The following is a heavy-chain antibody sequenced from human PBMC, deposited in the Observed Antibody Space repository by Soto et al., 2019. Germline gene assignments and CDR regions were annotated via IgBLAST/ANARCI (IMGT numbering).Heavy chain of an antibody. CDR2: MTYDGGIE. CDR3: AREAESFDY. V-gene: IGHV3-30*03. CDR1: GFTFSSYA. J-gene: IGHJ4*02. Sequence: GGSLRLSCAASGFTFSSYAMHWVRQAPGKGLEWVALMTYDGGIEYCADSVKGRFTISRDNSKNTLYLQMNSLRAEDTAVYYCAREAESFDYWGQGTLVTVSS.